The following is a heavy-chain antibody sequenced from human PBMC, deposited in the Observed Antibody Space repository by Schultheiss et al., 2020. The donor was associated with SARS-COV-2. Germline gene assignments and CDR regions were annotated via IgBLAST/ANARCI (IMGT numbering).Heavy chain of an antibody. CDR2: INSDGSIT. D-gene: IGHD2-2*01. CDR1: GFTFSSYA. CDR3: ATGTHQNLRYSNYGMDV. V-gene: IGHV3-23*01. J-gene: IGHJ6*02. Sequence: GGSLRLSCAASGFTFSSYAMSWVRQAPGKGLVWVSRINSDGSITNYADSVKGRFSISRDNSKSTLYLQMNSLRAEDTAVYYCATGTHQNLRYSNYGMDVWGQGTTVTVSS.